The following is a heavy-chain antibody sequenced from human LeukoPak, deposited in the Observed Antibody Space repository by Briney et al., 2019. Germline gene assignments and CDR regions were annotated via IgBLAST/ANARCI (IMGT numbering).Heavy chain of an antibody. Sequence: SETLSLTCTVSGGSISSYYWSWIRQPAGKGLEWIGRIYTSGSTNYNPSLKSRVTMSVDTSKNQFSLKLSPVTAADTAVYYCARDRGSGSYTSWFDPWGQGTLVTVSS. CDR2: IYTSGST. V-gene: IGHV4-4*07. CDR3: ARDRGSGSYTSWFDP. J-gene: IGHJ5*02. CDR1: GGSISSYY. D-gene: IGHD3-10*01.